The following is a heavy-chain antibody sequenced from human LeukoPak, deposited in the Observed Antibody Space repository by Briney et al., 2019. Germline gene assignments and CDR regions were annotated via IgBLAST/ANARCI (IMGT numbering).Heavy chain of an antibody. CDR1: GFTFSSYA. V-gene: IGHV3-23*01. CDR3: AKDWELNFDY. CDR2: ISGSGGST. Sequence: PGGTLRLSCAASGFTFSSYAMCWVCKPQGQGLGLVSTISGSGGSTYYADSVKGRFTTSRDNSKNTLYLQVNSLRAEDTAVYYCAKDWELNFDYWGQGTLVTVSS. J-gene: IGHJ4*02. D-gene: IGHD1-26*01.